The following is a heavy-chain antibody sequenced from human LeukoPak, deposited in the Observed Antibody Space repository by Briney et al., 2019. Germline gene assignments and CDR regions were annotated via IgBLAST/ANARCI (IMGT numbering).Heavy chain of an antibody. CDR2: IYHSGST. J-gene: IGHJ4*02. CDR3: ARLGQWLFSVDY. V-gene: IGHV4-38-2*02. D-gene: IGHD6-19*01. CDR1: GYSISSGYY. Sequence: PSETLSLTCTVSGYSISSGYYWGWIRQPPGKWLEWIGSIYHSGSTYYNPSLKSRVTISVDTSKNQFSLKLSSVTAADTAVYYCARLGQWLFSVDYWGQGTLVTVSS.